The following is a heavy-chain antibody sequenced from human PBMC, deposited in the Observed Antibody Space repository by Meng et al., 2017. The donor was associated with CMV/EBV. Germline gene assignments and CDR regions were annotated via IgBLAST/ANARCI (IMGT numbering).Heavy chain of an antibody. CDR1: GGTFSSYA. CDR3: ARHHGSIAVAGTPPYSDYYYGMDV. V-gene: IGHV1-69*10. J-gene: IGHJ6*02. CDR2: IIPILGIA. Sequence: SVKVSCKASGGTFSSYAISWVRQAPGQGLEWMGGIIPILGIANYAQKFQGRVTITADKSTRTAYMELSSLRSEDTAVYYCARHHGSIAVAGTPPYSDYYYGMDVWGQGTTVTVSS. D-gene: IGHD6-19*01.